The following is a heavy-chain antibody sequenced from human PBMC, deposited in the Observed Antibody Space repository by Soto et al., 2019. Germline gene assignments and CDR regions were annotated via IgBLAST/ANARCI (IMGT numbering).Heavy chain of an antibody. V-gene: IGHV1-2*04. Sequence: QVQLVQSGAEVKKPGASVKVSCKASGYTFTGYYMHWVRQAPGQGLEWMGWINPNSGGTNYAQKFQGWVTMTRDTSISTAYMELSRLRSDDTAVYYCAREGRAGSIPKFWSGYYSNNWFDPWGQGTLVTVSS. CDR2: INPNSGGT. CDR1: GYTFTGYY. J-gene: IGHJ5*02. CDR3: AREGRAGSIPKFWSGYYSNNWFDP. D-gene: IGHD3-3*01.